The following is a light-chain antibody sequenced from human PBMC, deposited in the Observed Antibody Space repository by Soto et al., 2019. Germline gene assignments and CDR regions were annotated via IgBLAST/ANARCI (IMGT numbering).Light chain of an antibody. Sequence: QSVLTQPPSVSGAPGQRVPISCTGSSSNIGAGYEVHWYQHLPGKAPKLLIYGNTNRPSGVPDRFSGSKSGTSASLAITGLQAEDEADYYCQSYDSSLSASYVFGGGTKVTVL. J-gene: IGLJ1*01. V-gene: IGLV1-40*01. CDR3: QSYDSSLSASYV. CDR1: SSNIGAGYE. CDR2: GNT.